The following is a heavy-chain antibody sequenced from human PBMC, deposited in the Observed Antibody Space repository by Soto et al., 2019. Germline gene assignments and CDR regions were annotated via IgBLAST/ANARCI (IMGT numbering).Heavy chain of an antibody. CDR1: GFTFSSYA. CDR2: ISYDGSNK. CDR3: ASSRGYYGSDAYFDY. J-gene: IGHJ4*02. V-gene: IGHV3-30-3*01. D-gene: IGHD3-10*01. Sequence: QVQLVESGGGVVQPGRSLRLSCAASGFTFSSYAMHWVRQAPGKGLEWVAVISYDGSNKYYADSVKGRFTISRDNSKNTLYLQMNSLRAEDTAVYYCASSRGYYGSDAYFDYWGQGTLVTVSS.